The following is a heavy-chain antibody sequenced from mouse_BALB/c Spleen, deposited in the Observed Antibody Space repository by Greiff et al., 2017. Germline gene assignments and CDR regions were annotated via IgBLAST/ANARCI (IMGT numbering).Heavy chain of an antibody. Sequence: EVKVVESGAELVKPGASVKLSCTASGFNIKDTYMHWVKQRPEQGLEWIGRIDPANGNTKYDPKFQGKATITADTSSNTAYLQLSSLTSEDTAVYYCARAFYGSRGFDVWGAGTTVTVSS. V-gene: IGHV14-3*02. CDR2: IDPANGNT. CDR3: ARAFYGSRGFDV. J-gene: IGHJ1*01. CDR1: GFNIKDTY. D-gene: IGHD1-1*01.